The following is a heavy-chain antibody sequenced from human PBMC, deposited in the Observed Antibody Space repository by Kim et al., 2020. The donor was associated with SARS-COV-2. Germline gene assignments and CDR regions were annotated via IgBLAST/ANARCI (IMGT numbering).Heavy chain of an antibody. Sequence: VSVKSRITINPDTSKNQFSLQLNSVTPEDTAVYYCARVGASYYYYGMDVWGQGTTVTVSS. CDR3: ARVGASYYYYGMDV. V-gene: IGHV6-1*01. J-gene: IGHJ6*02.